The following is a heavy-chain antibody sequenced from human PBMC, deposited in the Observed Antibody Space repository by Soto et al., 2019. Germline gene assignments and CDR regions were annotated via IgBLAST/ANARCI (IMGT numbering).Heavy chain of an antibody. Sequence: SETLALTCTVSGGSISSGGYYWSCIRQHPGKGLEWIGYIYYSGSTYYNPSLKSRVTISVDTSKNQFSLKLSSVTAADTAVHYCARYWAVTTYFDYWGQGTLVTVSS. D-gene: IGHD4-4*01. CDR1: GGSISSGGYY. J-gene: IGHJ4*02. V-gene: IGHV4-31*03. CDR2: IYYSGST. CDR3: ARYWAVTTYFDY.